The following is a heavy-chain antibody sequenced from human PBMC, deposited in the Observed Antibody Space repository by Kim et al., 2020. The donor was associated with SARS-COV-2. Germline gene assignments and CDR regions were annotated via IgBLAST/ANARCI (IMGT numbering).Heavy chain of an antibody. Sequence: GGSLRLSCVASGFSFRSFGMHWVRQAPGKGLEWVTNIWNDGSKEYYVDSVEGRFTISRDDSKNTVYLQMSSLRAEDTAVYYCTRGMYTGTAGADDFD. V-gene: IGHV3-33*01. D-gene: IGHD1-1*01. CDR1: GFSFRSFG. J-gene: IGHJ3*01. CDR2: IWNDGSKE. CDR3: TRGMYTGTAGADDFD.